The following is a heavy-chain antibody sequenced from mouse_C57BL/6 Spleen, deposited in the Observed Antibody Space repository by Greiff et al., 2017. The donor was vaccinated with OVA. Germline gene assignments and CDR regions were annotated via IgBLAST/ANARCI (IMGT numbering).Heavy chain of an antibody. CDR3: ARRGGYGSRDY. J-gene: IGHJ2*01. CDR1: GYTFTSYW. CDR2: IDPSDSYT. Sequence: QVQLQQSGAELVKPGASVKLSCKASGYTFTSYWMQWVKQRPGQGLEWIGEIDPSDSYTNYNQKFKGKATLTVDTSSSTAYMQLSSLTSEDSAVYYGARRGGYGSRDYWGQGTTLTVSS. D-gene: IGHD1-1*01. V-gene: IGHV1-50*01.